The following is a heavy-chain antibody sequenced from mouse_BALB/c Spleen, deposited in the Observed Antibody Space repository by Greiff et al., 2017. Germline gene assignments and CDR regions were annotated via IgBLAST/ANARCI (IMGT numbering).Heavy chain of an antibody. Sequence: EVKVVESGGDLVKPGGSLKLSCAASGFTFSSYGMSWVRQTPDKRLEWVATISSGGSYTYYPDSVKGRFTISRDNAKNTLYLQMSSLKSEDTAMYYCARHGDYYGYYAMDYWGQGTSVTVSS. CDR2: ISSGGSYT. CDR1: GFTFSSYG. CDR3: ARHGDYYGYYAMDY. D-gene: IGHD1-2*01. J-gene: IGHJ4*01. V-gene: IGHV5-6*01.